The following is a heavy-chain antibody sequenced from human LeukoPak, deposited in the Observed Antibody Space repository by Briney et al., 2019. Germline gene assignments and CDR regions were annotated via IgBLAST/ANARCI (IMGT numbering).Heavy chain of an antibody. V-gene: IGHV3-23*01. CDR2: ISGSGGST. CDR3: AKGTAISLVRGVIIRGDFQH. CDR1: GFTFSSYA. J-gene: IGHJ1*01. Sequence: GGSLRLSCAASGFTFSSYAMSWVRQAPGKGLEWVSAISGSGGSTYYADSVKGRFTISRDNAKNTLYLQMNSLRAEDTALYYCAKGTAISLVRGVIIRGDFQHWGQGTLVTVSS. D-gene: IGHD3-10*01.